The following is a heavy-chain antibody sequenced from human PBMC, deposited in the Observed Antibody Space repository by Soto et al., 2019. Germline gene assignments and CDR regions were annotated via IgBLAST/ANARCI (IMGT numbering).Heavy chain of an antibody. CDR2: ISPHNGNT. CDR3: AKDASSPFDC. Sequence: HVQLVQSGGELKKPGASVKVSCKTSGYTFSTYFITWARQAPGQGLEWMGWISPHNGNTNYAEKLQGRVTMTTDTTTKTAYMAQMNLRCDNTDVYYCAKDASSPFDCWGQATLLTVSS. CDR1: GYTFSTYF. V-gene: IGHV1-18*01. J-gene: IGHJ4*02. D-gene: IGHD2-15*01.